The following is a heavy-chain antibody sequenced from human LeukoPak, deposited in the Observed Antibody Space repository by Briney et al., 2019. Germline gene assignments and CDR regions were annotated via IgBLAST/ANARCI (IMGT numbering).Heavy chain of an antibody. CDR2: IRYDGSNK. Sequence: GGSLRLSCAASGFTFSDYYMSWIRQAPGKGLEWVAFIRYDGSNKYYAGSVKGRFTISRDNSKNTLYLQMNSLRAEDTAVYYCAKAPTQVVPAADYWGQGTLVTVSS. CDR3: AKAPTQVVPAADY. J-gene: IGHJ4*02. CDR1: GFTFSDYY. D-gene: IGHD2-2*01. V-gene: IGHV3-30*02.